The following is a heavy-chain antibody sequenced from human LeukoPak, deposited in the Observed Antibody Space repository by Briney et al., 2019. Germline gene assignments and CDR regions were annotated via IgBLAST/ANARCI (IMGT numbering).Heavy chain of an antibody. CDR3: PRDRGIAAAETDY. J-gene: IGHJ4*02. Sequence: GGSLRLXCAASGFTFSSYSMNWVRQAPGKGLEWVSSISSSSSYRYYADSGKGRFTISRDNAKNSLYLQMNSLRAEDTAVYYCPRDRGIAAAETDYWGQGTLVTVSS. D-gene: IGHD6-13*01. CDR2: ISSSSSYR. CDR1: GFTFSSYS. V-gene: IGHV3-21*01.